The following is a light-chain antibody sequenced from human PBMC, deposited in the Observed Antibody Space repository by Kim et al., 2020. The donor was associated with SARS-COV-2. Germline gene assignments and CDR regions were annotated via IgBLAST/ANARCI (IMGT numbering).Light chain of an antibody. V-gene: IGLV2-14*03. CDR3: SSYRGGGSTIYV. J-gene: IGLJ1*01. Sequence: SITVSCSGTSSDIGSYNYVSWYQQHPGKAPKLIIFDVSSRPSGVSNRFSGSKSGNTASLTISGLQAEDDGDYYCSSYRGGGSTIYVFGTGTKVTVL. CDR1: SSDIGSYNY. CDR2: DVS.